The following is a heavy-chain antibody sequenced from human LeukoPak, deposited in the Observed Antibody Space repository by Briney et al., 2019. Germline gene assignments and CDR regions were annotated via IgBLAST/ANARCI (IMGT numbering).Heavy chain of an antibody. CDR2: INPSGGST. CDR1: GYTFTSYY. J-gene: IGHJ4*02. CDR3: ARAPMTTVVRMTLSFDY. D-gene: IGHD4-23*01. V-gene: IGHV1-46*01. Sequence: GASVKVSCKASGYTFTSYYMHWVRQAPGQGLEWMGIINPSGGSTSYAQKFQGRVTMTRDTSTSTVYMELSSLRSEDTAVYYCARAPMTTVVRMTLSFDYWGQGTLVTVSP.